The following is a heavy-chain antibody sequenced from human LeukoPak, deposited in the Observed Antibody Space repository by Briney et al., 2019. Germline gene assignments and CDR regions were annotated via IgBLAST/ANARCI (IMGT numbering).Heavy chain of an antibody. J-gene: IGHJ4*02. CDR2: IIPIFGTA. CDR1: GGTFSSYA. D-gene: IGHD1-26*01. CDR3: ASSPFPYSAPGLFDY. V-gene: IGHV1-69*13. Sequence: ASVKVSCKASGGTFSSYAISWVRQAPGQGLEWMGGIIPIFGTANYAQKFQGRVTITADESTSTAYMELSSLRSEDTAVYYYASSPFPYSAPGLFDYWGQGTLVAVSS.